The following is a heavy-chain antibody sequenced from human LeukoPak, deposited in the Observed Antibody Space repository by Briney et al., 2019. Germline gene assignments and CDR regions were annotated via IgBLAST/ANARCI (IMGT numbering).Heavy chain of an antibody. Sequence: PSETLSLTCAVYGGSFSGYYWSWIRQPPGKGLEWIGEINHSGSTNYNPSLKSRVTISVDTSKNQVPLKLSSVTAADTAVYFCARVDGPFDVWGQGTMVTVSS. CDR2: INHSGST. CDR3: ARVDGPFDV. CDR1: GGSFSGYY. V-gene: IGHV4-34*01. J-gene: IGHJ3*01. D-gene: IGHD3-9*01.